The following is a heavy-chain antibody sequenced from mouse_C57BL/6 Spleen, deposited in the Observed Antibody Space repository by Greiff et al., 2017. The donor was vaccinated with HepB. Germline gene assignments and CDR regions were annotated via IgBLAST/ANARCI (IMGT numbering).Heavy chain of an antibody. CDR2: ISDGGSYT. D-gene: IGHD1-1*01. CDR1: GFTFSSYA. CDR3: ARDLYYYGSSYYWYFDV. Sequence: EVQGVESGGGLVKPGGSLKLSCAASGFTFSSYAMSWVRQTPEKRLEWVATISDGGSYTYYPDNVKGRFTISRDNAKNNLYLQMSHLKSEDTAMYYCARDLYYYGSSYYWYFDVWGTGTTVTVSS. V-gene: IGHV5-4*01. J-gene: IGHJ1*03.